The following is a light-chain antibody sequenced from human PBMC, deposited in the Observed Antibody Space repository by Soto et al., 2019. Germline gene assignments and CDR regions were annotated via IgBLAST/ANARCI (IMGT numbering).Light chain of an antibody. CDR2: GAP. CDR1: QSVTSY. CDR3: QQYGDSSWT. J-gene: IGKJ1*01. V-gene: IGKV3-20*01. Sequence: EIVLTQAPGTLSLSPGERATLSCRASQSVTSYLAWYQQKPGQAPRLLIYGAPSRATGIPDRFSGSGSGTDFTITIGRLETEDFAVYYCQQYGDSSWTFGQGTKVDIK.